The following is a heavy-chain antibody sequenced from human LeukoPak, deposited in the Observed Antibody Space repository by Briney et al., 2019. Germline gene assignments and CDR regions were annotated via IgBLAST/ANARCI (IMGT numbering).Heavy chain of an antibody. CDR2: INPNSGGT. J-gene: IGHJ4*02. CDR1: GYTFTGYY. Sequence: GASVKVSCKASGYTFTGYYMHWVRQAPGQGLEWMGWINPNSGGTNYAQKFQGRVTMTRDTSISTAYMELSRLRSDDTAVFYCAIHMTTVTTANDYWGQGTLVTVSS. CDR3: AIHMTTVTTANDY. V-gene: IGHV1-2*02. D-gene: IGHD4-17*01.